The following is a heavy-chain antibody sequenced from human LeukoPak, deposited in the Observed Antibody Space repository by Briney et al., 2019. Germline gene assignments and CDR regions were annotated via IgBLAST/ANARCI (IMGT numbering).Heavy chain of an antibody. CDR3: AESIAANGTVY. V-gene: IGHV3-23*01. Sequence: GRSLTPSCPASGFTFGSYATNCVRQAARKGLEWASFISDSGGRTYYADSVKGRFTISRDNSKNTLFLQMSRLRAEDTGVYYCAESIAANGTVYWGQGTQVTVSS. J-gene: IGHJ4*02. CDR2: ISDSGGRT. CDR1: GFTFGSYA. D-gene: IGHD6-13*01.